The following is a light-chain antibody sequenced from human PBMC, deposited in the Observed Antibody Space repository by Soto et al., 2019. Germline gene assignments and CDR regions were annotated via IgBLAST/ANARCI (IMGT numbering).Light chain of an antibody. V-gene: IGLV2-14*01. CDR1: SSDVGGYNY. CDR3: SSYTSSSTHVV. Sequence: QSALTQPASVSGYPGQSITISCTGTSSDVGGYNYVSWYQQHPGKAPKLMIYEVSNRPSGVSNRFSGSKSGNTASLTISGRQAEDEADYYGSSYTSSSTHVVFGGGTKLTVL. J-gene: IGLJ2*01. CDR2: EVS.